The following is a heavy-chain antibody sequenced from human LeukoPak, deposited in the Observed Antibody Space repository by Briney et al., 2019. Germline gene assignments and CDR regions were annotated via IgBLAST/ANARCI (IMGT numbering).Heavy chain of an antibody. V-gene: IGHV4-61*08. CDR1: GGSISSGGYY. CDR3: ARDVGTYYFDY. D-gene: IGHD1-1*01. Sequence: SQTLSLTCTVSGGSISSGGYYWSWIRQPPGKGLEWIGYIYYSGSTNYNPSLKSRVTISVDTSKNQFSLKLSSVTAADTAVYYCARDVGTYYFDYWGQGTLVTVSS. J-gene: IGHJ4*02. CDR2: IYYSGST.